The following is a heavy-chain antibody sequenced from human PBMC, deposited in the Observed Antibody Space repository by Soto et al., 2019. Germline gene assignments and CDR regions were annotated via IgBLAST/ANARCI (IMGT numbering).Heavy chain of an antibody. V-gene: IGHV3-23*01. J-gene: IGHJ6*02. CDR3: AKGRVWFGAGMDV. CDR2: ISGSGGST. CDR1: GFTFSSYA. D-gene: IGHD3-10*01. Sequence: EVQLLESGGGLVQPGGSLRLSCAASGFTFSSYAMSWVRQAPGKGLEWVSAISGSGGSTYYADSVKGRFTISRDNSKNTLYVQMNSLGAEDTAVYYCAKGRVWFGAGMDVWGQGPTVTVSS.